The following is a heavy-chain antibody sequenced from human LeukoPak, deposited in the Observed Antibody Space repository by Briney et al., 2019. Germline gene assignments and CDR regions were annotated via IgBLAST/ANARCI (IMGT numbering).Heavy chain of an antibody. CDR2: IKQDGSEK. CDR3: ARRGTSSSWAHFDY. J-gene: IGHJ4*02. Sequence: GGSLRLSCAASGFTFSSYWMTWVRHAPGKGLEGVANIKQDGSEKYYVDSVKGRFTISRDNAKNSLYLQMNSLGAEDTAVYYCARRGTSSSWAHFDYWGQGTLVTVSS. D-gene: IGHD6-13*01. CDR1: GFTFSSYW. V-gene: IGHV3-7*05.